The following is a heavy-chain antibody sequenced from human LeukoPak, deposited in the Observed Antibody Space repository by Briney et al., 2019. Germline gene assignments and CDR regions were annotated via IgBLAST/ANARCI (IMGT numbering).Heavy chain of an antibody. V-gene: IGHV3-21*06. J-gene: IGHJ4*02. D-gene: IGHD3-22*01. CDR3: ARPSGYYAFDS. CDR1: GFSFSSYS. Sequence: GGSLRLSCEASGFSFSSYSMHWVRQAPGKGLEWVASITSGSRYLYYGDSVKGRFTVSRDNTKNSLHLQMNSLRVDDTAVYYCARPSGYYAFDSWGQGTLVTVSS. CDR2: ITSGSRYL.